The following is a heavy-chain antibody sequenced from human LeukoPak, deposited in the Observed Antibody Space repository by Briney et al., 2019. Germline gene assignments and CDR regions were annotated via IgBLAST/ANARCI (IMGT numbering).Heavy chain of an antibody. J-gene: IGHJ5*02. CDR3: AREAYDVLTSDWFDP. V-gene: IGHV4-38-2*02. D-gene: IGHD3-9*01. CDR2: IYHSGST. CDR1: GYSTSSGYY. Sequence: SETLSLTCTVSGYSTSSGYYWGWIRQPPGKGLEWIGSIYHSGSTYYNPSLKSRVTISVDTSKNQFSLKLSSVTAADTAVYYCAREAYDVLTSDWFDPWGQGTLVTVSS.